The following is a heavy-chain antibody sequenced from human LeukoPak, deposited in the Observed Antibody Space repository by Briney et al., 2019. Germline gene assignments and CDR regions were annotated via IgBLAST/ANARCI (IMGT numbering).Heavy chain of an antibody. CDR1: GFTFSSYA. CDR3: AKGGWELRRWFDP. Sequence: PGGSLRLSCAASGFTFSSYAMHWVRQAPGKGLEWVSGISWNSGSIGYADSVKGRFTISRDNAKNSLYLQMNSLRAEDTALYYCAKGGWELRRWFDPWGQGTLVTVSS. V-gene: IGHV3-9*01. J-gene: IGHJ5*02. D-gene: IGHD1-26*01. CDR2: ISWNSGSI.